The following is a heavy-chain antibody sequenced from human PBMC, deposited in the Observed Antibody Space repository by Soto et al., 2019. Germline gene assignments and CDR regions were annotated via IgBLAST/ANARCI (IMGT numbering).Heavy chain of an antibody. Sequence: VASVKVSCKASGVTFSSYAISWVRQAPGQGLEWMGGIIPIFGTANYAQKFQGRVTITADESTSTAYMELSSLRSEDTAVYYCARVSRQWLVLNWAGGYYFDYWGQGTLVTVSS. CDR2: IIPIFGTA. D-gene: IGHD6-19*01. V-gene: IGHV1-69*13. J-gene: IGHJ4*02. CDR3: ARVSRQWLVLNWAGGYYFDY. CDR1: GVTFSSYA.